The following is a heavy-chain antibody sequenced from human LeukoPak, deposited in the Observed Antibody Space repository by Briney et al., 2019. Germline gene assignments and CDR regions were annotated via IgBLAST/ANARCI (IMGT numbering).Heavy chain of an antibody. J-gene: IGHJ4*02. CDR1: GLDFSIAW. D-gene: IGHD3-3*01. V-gene: IGHV3-15*01. CDR3: AYIGKAPAVLEH. CDR2: IKPRMHGETT. Sequence: PGGSLRLSCEVSGLDFSIAWMSWVRQTPGKGLEWVGRIKPRMHGETTDYAAPVEGRFHISRDDSRNTVTLHMYGLKTEDTAIYYCAYIGKAPAVLEHWGQGTLVTVSS.